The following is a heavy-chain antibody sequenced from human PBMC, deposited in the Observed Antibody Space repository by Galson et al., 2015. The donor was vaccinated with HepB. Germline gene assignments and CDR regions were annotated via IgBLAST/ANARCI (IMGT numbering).Heavy chain of an antibody. V-gene: IGHV1-2*06. CDR1: GYTFSGYF. CDR2: INPHNGDT. J-gene: IGHJ5*02. D-gene: IGHD3-3*01. Sequence: SVKVSCKASGYTFSGYFIHWVRQAPGQGLQWMGRINPHNGDTNYAQNFQGRVTMTRDTSISTAYMELSSLRSDDTAVYYCARPFSGLEWFQESNWFDPWGQGTLVTVSS. CDR3: ARPFSGLEWFQESNWFDP.